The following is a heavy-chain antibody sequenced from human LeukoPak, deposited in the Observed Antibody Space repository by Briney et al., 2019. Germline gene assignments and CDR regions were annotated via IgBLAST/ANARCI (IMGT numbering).Heavy chain of an antibody. Sequence: SETLSLTCTVSGGSISSSSYYWGWIRQPPGKGLEWIGSFYYSGSTYYNPSLKSRVTISVDTSKNQFSLKLSSVTAADTAVYYCARLEGSGWPYYYYGMDVWGQGTTVTVSS. V-gene: IGHV4-39*01. CDR3: ARLEGSGWPYYYYGMDV. J-gene: IGHJ6*02. CDR2: FYYSGST. D-gene: IGHD6-19*01. CDR1: GGSISSSSYY.